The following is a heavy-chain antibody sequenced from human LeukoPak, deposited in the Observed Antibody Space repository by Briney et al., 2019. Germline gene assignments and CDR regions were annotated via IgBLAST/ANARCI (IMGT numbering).Heavy chain of an antibody. D-gene: IGHD3-10*01. CDR3: ARGYYIRYSHSDYYYGMDV. Sequence: LETLSLTCAVYGGSFSGYYGSWIRQPPRTGLEWIGEINHIGSAKYNPSLTSRVTISVETSKNQFSFMRSSVTAADTAVYYCARGYYIRYSHSDYYYGMDVWGQGTTVTVSS. V-gene: IGHV4-34*01. J-gene: IGHJ6*02. CDR1: GGSFSGYY. CDR2: INHIGSA.